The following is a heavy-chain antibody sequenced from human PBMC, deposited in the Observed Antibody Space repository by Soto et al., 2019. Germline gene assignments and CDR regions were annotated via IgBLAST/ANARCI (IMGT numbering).Heavy chain of an antibody. V-gene: IGHV1-69*04. Sequence: QVQLVQSGAEVKRPGSSVKVSCKASGDTFNFYSINWVRQVPGLGLEWMGRVNPIVSMSNYAQRFQGRVTMTPDQXTSTAYMELSGLRSEDTAIYYCATSYGSGYRAFDYWGQGALVTVSS. CDR1: GDTFNFYS. J-gene: IGHJ4*02. D-gene: IGHD3-10*01. CDR3: ATSYGSGYRAFDY. CDR2: VNPIVSMS.